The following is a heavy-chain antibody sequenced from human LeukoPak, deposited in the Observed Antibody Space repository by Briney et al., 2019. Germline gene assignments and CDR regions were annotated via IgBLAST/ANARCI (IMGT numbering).Heavy chain of an antibody. J-gene: IGHJ6*02. CDR1: GGSFSGYY. V-gene: IGHV4-34*01. D-gene: IGHD4-17*01. CDR3: ARDDYGDYTFYGMDV. Sequence: SGTLSLTCAVYGGSFSGYYWSWIRQPPGKGLEWIGEINHSGSTNYNPSLKSRVTISVDTSKNQFSLKLSSVTAADTAVYYCARDDYGDYTFYGMDVWGQGTTVTVSS. CDR2: INHSGST.